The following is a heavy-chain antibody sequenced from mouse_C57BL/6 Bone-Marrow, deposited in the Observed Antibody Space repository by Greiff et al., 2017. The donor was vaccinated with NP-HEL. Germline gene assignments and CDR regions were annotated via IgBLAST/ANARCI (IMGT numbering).Heavy chain of an antibody. V-gene: IGHV5-4*01. CDR1: GFTFSSYA. J-gene: IGHJ1*03. D-gene: IGHD1-1*01. Sequence: EVMLVESGGGLVKPGGSLKLSCAASGFTFSSYAMSWVRQTPEKRLEWVATISDGGSYTYYPDNVKGRFTISRDNAKNNLYLQMSHLKSEDTAMYYCAREEDYGSSYWYFDVWGTGTTVTVSS. CDR3: AREEDYGSSYWYFDV. CDR2: ISDGGSYT.